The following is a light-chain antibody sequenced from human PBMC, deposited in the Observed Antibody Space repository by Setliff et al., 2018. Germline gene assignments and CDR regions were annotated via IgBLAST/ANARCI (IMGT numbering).Light chain of an antibody. J-gene: IGLJ2*01. CDR1: SSTLGSPP. CDR2: TNN. CDR3: AVWDDNLNGPV. V-gene: IGLV1-44*01. Sequence: SFLPPPPSSSVPPLQRVTISCSGTSSTLGSPPVPWYQQFPGTAPKLLIQTNNQRHSGVPDRFSGSKSGASASLAISGLQSGDEADYYCAVWDDNLNGPVFGGGTKVTVL.